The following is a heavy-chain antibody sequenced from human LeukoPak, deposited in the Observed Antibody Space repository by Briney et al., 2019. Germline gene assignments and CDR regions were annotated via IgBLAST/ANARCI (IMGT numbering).Heavy chain of an antibody. CDR3: ARESKTYDGSGYYHDS. D-gene: IGHD3-22*01. J-gene: IGHJ4*02. CDR1: GGSISNYF. CDR2: IYTSGST. V-gene: IGHV4-4*07. Sequence: SETLSLTCSTSGGSISNYFWTCIRQPAGKGLEWIGRIYTSGSTDYNPSLKSRVTMSVDTSKNQFSLNLYSVTAADTAVYYCARESKTYDGSGYYHDSWGQGTLVTVSS.